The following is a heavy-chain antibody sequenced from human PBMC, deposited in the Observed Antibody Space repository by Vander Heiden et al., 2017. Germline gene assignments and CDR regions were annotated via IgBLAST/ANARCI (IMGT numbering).Heavy chain of an antibody. V-gene: IGHV3-23*01. CDR3: AASGYSSSGAFDI. J-gene: IGHJ3*02. CDR1: GFTFSSYA. D-gene: IGHD6-6*01. CDR2: ISGSGGST. Sequence: EVQLLESGGGLVQPGGSLRPSCAASGFTFSSYAMSWVRQAPGKGLEWVSAISGSGGSTYYADSVKGRFTISRDNSKNTLYLQMNSLRAEDTAVYYCAASGYSSSGAFDIWGQGTMVTVSS.